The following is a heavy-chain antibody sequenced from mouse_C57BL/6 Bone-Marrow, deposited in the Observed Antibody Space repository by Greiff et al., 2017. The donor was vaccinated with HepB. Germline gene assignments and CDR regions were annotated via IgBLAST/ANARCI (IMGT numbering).Heavy chain of an antibody. CDR2: IDPETGGT. CDR3: TRARNWDVDY. CDR1: GYTFTDYE. J-gene: IGHJ2*01. Sequence: QVQLQQSGAELVRPGASVTLSCKASGYTFTDYEMHWVKQTPVHGLEWIGAIDPETGGTAYNQKFKGKAILTADKSSSTAYMELRSLTSEDSAVYYCTRARNWDVDYWGQGTTLTVSS. V-gene: IGHV1-15*01. D-gene: IGHD4-1*01.